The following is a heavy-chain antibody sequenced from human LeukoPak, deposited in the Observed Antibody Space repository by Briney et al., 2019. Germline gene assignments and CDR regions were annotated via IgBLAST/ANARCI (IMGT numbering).Heavy chain of an antibody. CDR1: GFTVSSNY. V-gene: IGHV3-66*02. CDR3: ARVSENYYYYGMDV. Sequence: PGGSLRLSCAASGFTVSSNYMSWVRQAPGKGLEWVSAIYSGGSTYYANSVKGRFTISRDNSKNTLYLQMNSLRVEDTAVYYCARVSENYYYYGMDVWGQGTTVTVSS. CDR2: IYSGGST. J-gene: IGHJ6*02.